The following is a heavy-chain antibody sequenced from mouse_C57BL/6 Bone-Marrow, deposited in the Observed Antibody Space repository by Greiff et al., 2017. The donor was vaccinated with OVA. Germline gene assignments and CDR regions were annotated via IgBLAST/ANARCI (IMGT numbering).Heavy chain of an antibody. Sequence: QVQLQQPGAELVKPGASVTLSCKASGYTFTSYWMHWVKQRPGRGLEWIGRIDPNSGGTKYNEKFKSKATLTVDKPSSTAYMQLSSLTSEDSAVYYCASSPSLGGFAYWGQGTLVTVSA. CDR1: GYTFTSYW. J-gene: IGHJ3*01. CDR2: IDPNSGGT. CDR3: ASSPSLGGFAY. V-gene: IGHV1-72*01. D-gene: IGHD3-1*01.